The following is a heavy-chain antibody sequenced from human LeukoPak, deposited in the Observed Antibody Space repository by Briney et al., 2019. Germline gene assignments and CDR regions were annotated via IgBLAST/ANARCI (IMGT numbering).Heavy chain of an antibody. CDR3: ARVGPFGQGVPAATPPVYYYYGMDV. D-gene: IGHD2-2*01. CDR1: GFTFSSYA. J-gene: IGHJ6*02. Sequence: GGSLRLSCAASGFTFSSYAMHWVRQAPGKGLEWVAVISYDGSNKYYADSVKGRFTISRDNSKNTLYLQMNSLRAEDTAVYYCARVGPFGQGVPAATPPVYYYYGMDVWGQGTTVTVSS. V-gene: IGHV3-30-3*01. CDR2: ISYDGSNK.